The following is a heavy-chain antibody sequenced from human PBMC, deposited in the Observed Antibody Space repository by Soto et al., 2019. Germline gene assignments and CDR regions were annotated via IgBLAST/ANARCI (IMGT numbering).Heavy chain of an antibody. D-gene: IGHD4-17*01. CDR1: GGTFSSYA. CDR3: ARDYGGKPGDWYFDL. Sequence: QVPLVQSGAEVKKPGSSVKVSCKASGGTFSSYAISWVRQAPGQGLEWMGGIIPIFGTANYAQKFQGRVTITADESTSTAYMELSSLRSEDTAVYYCARDYGGKPGDWYFDLWGRGTLVTVSS. CDR2: IIPIFGTA. J-gene: IGHJ2*01. V-gene: IGHV1-69*01.